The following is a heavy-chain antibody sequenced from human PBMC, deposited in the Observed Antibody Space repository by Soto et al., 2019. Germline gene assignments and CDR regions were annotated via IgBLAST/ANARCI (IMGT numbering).Heavy chain of an antibody. D-gene: IGHD6-6*01. CDR1: GFTFSSYA. V-gene: IGHV3-23*01. Sequence: GGSLGLSCAASGFTFSSYAMSWVRQAPGKGLEWVSAISGSGGSTYYADSVKGRFTISRDNSKNTLYLQMNSLRAEDTAVYYCASVRGQLGVDYWGQGTLVTVSS. CDR2: ISGSGGST. J-gene: IGHJ4*02. CDR3: ASVRGQLGVDY.